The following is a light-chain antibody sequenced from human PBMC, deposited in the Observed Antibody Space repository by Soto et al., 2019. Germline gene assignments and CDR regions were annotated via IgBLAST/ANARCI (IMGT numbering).Light chain of an antibody. CDR3: QQYHTWPVT. CDR1: QGISKK. V-gene: IGKV3-15*01. CDR2: AVS. J-gene: IGKJ4*01. Sequence: EIVLTQSPATLSLSPGGRVTFSCRASQGISKKVAWYQHKPGQAPRLLISAVSTGATGVPARFSGSGSGTEFTLTINSLQSEDCATYYCQQYHTWPVTFGGGTKVEIK.